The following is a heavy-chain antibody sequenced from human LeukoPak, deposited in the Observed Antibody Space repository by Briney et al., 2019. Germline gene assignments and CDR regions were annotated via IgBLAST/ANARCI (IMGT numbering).Heavy chain of an antibody. CDR1: GYTFTNYG. V-gene: IGHV1-18*01. Sequence: ASVKVSYKASGYTFTNYGITWMRQTPGQGLEWMGWISASNGNTNYAQRFQGRITMTTDTSTSTVYMELRSLTSDDTAVYYCARNYYGSRSSDAFDVWGQGASVVVSS. D-gene: IGHD3-10*01. CDR3: ARNYYGSRSSDAFDV. CDR2: ISASNGNT. J-gene: IGHJ3*01.